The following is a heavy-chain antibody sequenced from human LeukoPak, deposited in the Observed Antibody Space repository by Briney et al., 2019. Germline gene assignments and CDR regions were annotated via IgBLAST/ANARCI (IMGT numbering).Heavy chain of an antibody. CDR3: ARGAYYDSSGYYPFDY. J-gene: IGHJ4*02. V-gene: IGHV1-69*01. D-gene: IGHD3-22*01. Sequence: AASVKVSCKASGGTFSSYAISWVRQAPGQGLEWMGGIIPIFGTANYAQKFQGRVTITADESTSTAYMELSSLRSEDTAVYYCARGAYYDSSGYYPFDYWGQGTLVTVSS. CDR1: GGTFSSYA. CDR2: IIPIFGTA.